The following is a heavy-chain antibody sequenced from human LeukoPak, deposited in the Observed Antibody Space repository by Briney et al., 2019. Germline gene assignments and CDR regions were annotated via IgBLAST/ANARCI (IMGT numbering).Heavy chain of an antibody. CDR2: IYHSGST. CDR3: ARAHNYYGSADFDY. CDR1: GYSISSGYY. J-gene: IGHJ4*02. D-gene: IGHD3-10*01. V-gene: IGHV4-38-2*02. Sequence: SETLSLTCTVSGYSISSGYYWGWIRQPPGKGLEWIGSIYHSGSTYYNPSLKSRVTISVDTSKNQFSLKLSSVTAADTAVYYCARAHNYYGSADFDYWGQGTLVTVSS.